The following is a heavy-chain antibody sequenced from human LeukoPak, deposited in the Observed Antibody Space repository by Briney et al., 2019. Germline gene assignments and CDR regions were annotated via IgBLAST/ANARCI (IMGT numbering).Heavy chain of an antibody. Sequence: GESLKISCKGSGYSFTSYWIGWVRQTPGKGLEWMGIIYPGDSDTRYSPSFQGQVTISADKSISTAYLQWSSLKASDTAMYYCARSTYYYDSSGYFIDYWGQGTLVTVSS. CDR2: IYPGDSDT. CDR1: GYSFTSYW. CDR3: ARSTYYYDSSGYFIDY. J-gene: IGHJ4*02. D-gene: IGHD3-22*01. V-gene: IGHV5-51*01.